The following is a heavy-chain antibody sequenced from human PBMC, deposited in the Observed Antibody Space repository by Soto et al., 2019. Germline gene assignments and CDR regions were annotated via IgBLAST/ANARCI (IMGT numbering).Heavy chain of an antibody. CDR2: IYYSGST. Sequence: SETLSLTCTVSGGSISSYYWSWIRRSPGKGLEWIGHIYYSGSTSYSPSLKSRVSISVDTSKNQFSLEVHSVTAADTAVYYCARAGTNMVQFDYWGQGTLVTVSS. J-gene: IGHJ4*02. D-gene: IGHD3-10*01. CDR3: ARAGTNMVQFDY. V-gene: IGHV4-59*01. CDR1: GGSISSYY.